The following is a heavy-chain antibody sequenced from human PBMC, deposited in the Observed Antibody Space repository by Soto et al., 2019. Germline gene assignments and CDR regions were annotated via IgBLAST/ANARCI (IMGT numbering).Heavy chain of an antibody. CDR1: GGSISSGDYY. Sequence: QVQLQESGPGLVKPSQTLSLTCTVSGGSISSGDYYWSWIRQPPGKGLEWIGYIYYSGSTYYNPSLKRRVTISVDTSKTQFSLKLSSVTAADTAVYYCARGVSVEMATILPAFDIWGQGTMVTVSS. V-gene: IGHV4-30-4*01. CDR3: ARGVSVEMATILPAFDI. D-gene: IGHD5-12*01. J-gene: IGHJ3*02. CDR2: IYYSGST.